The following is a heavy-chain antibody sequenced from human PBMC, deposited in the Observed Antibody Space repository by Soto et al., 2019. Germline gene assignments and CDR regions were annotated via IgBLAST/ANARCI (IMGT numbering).Heavy chain of an antibody. CDR1: GYTFTRYY. CDR3: ARGSIAACHYALAYYYYYMDV. D-gene: IGHD6-6*01. J-gene: IGHJ6*03. Sequence: GASVKVSCKASGYTFTRYYINWVRHATGRGLEWMGWMNPNSGNTGYAQKFQGRVTMTRNTSISTAYMELSSLRSEDTAVYYCARGSIAACHYALAYYYYYMDVWGKGTTVTVSS. CDR2: MNPNSGNT. V-gene: IGHV1-8*01.